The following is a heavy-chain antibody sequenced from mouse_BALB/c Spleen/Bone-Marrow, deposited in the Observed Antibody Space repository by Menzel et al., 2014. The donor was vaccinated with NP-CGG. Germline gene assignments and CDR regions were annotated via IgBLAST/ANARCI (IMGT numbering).Heavy chain of an antibody. J-gene: IGHJ3*01. D-gene: IGHD1-1*01. Sequence: EVQLVESGGGLVQPGGSLKLSCAASGFDFSRYWMSWVRPAPGKGLEWIGEINPDSSTINYTPSLKDKFIISRDNAKNTLYLQMSKVRSEDTALYYCSRLYYYGNFAYWGQGTLVTVSA. CDR1: GFDFSRYW. CDR2: INPDSSTI. CDR3: SRLYYYGNFAY. V-gene: IGHV4-1*02.